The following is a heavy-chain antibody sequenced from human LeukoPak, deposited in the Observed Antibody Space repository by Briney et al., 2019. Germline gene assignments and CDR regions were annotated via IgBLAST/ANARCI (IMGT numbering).Heavy chain of an antibody. CDR3: ARIRCGHSGSVCYNH. Sequence: PSETLSLTCGVFGVSINDYYWSWIRQSPGRGLEWIGEISHTEGTRYNPSLESRVTMSVGTSENQLSLKLIFVTAADTAVYYCARIRCGHSGSVCYNHWGLGTLVTASS. CDR2: ISHTEGT. CDR1: GVSINDYY. J-gene: IGHJ4*02. V-gene: IGHV4-34*01. D-gene: IGHD2-21*01.